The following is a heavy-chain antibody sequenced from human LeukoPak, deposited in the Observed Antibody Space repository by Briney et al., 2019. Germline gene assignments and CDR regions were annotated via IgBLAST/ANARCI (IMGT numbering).Heavy chain of an antibody. CDR2: IKQDGSEK. V-gene: IGHV3-7*01. CDR3: ARVIVGAFDY. Sequence: GGSLRLSCAASGFTFTNNFMSWVREVPGKGLEWVANIKQDGSEKTYAGSVRGRFTIFRDNAKDSLYLQMNSLRAEDTAVYYCARVIVGAFDYWSQGTLVTVSS. J-gene: IGHJ4*02. D-gene: IGHD1-26*01. CDR1: GFTFTNNF.